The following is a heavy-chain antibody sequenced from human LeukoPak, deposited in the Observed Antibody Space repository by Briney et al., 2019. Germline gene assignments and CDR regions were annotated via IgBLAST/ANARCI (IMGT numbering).Heavy chain of an antibody. CDR2: INPSGGST. Sequence: ASVKVSFKASGYTFTSYYMHWVRQAPGQGLEWMGIINPSGGSTSYAQKFQGRVTMTRDTSTSTVYMELSSLGSEDTAVHYCARDRPFYGGEPQNYFDYWGQGTLVTVSS. CDR1: GYTFTSYY. CDR3: ARDRPFYGGEPQNYFDY. V-gene: IGHV1-46*01. J-gene: IGHJ4*02. D-gene: IGHD4-23*01.